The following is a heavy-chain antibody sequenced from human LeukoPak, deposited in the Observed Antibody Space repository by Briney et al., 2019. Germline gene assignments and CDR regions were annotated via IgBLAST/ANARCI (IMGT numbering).Heavy chain of an antibody. Sequence: GGSLRLSCAASGFTFSDYYMSWIRQAPGKGLEWVSYISSSGSTIYYADSVKGRFTISRDNVKNSLYLQMNSLRAEDTAVYYCARDDGSLRNAFDIWAKGQWSPSLQ. V-gene: IGHV3-11*04. CDR2: ISSSGSTI. CDR3: ARDDGSLRNAFDI. J-gene: IGHJ3*02. D-gene: IGHD5-24*01. CDR1: GFTFSDYY.